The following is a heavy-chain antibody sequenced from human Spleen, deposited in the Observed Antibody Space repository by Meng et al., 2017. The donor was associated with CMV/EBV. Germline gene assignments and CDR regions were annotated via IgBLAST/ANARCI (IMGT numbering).Heavy chain of an antibody. Sequence: ASVKVSCKASGYTFTGYYMHWVRQAPGQGLEWMGWISANNGDTASVQKFQGRITMTTDTSTSTAYMELKSLRSDDTAVYYCARKPQGRALDYWGQGTLVTVSS. J-gene: IGHJ4*02. CDR3: ARKPQGRALDY. CDR2: ISANNGDT. V-gene: IGHV1-18*04. CDR1: GYTFTGYY.